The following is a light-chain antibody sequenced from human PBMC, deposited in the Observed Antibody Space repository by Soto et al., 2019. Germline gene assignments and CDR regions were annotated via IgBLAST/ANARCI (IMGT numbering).Light chain of an antibody. J-gene: IGKJ4*01. Sequence: EIVLTQSPATLSLSPGERATLSCRASQSVRSYLAWYQHKHGQAPRLLIYDASSRATGIPDRFSGGGSGTDFTLTISRLEPEDFAVYYCQQFSSYPLTFGGGTKVDI. CDR1: QSVRSY. CDR3: QQFSSYPLT. CDR2: DAS. V-gene: IGKV3-11*01.